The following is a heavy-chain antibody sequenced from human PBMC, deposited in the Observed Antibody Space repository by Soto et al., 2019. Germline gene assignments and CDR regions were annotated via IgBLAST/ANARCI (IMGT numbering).Heavy chain of an antibody. CDR2: IYSGGST. Sequence: CAASGFTGSSSYMSWVRQAPGKGLEWVSVIYSGGSTYYADFVKGRFTISRDNSKNTLYLQMNSLRAEDTAVYYCARFTVTTAYYFDYWGQGTLVTVSS. D-gene: IGHD4-4*01. V-gene: IGHV3-53*01. CDR1: GFTGSSSY. J-gene: IGHJ4*02. CDR3: ARFTVTTAYYFDY.